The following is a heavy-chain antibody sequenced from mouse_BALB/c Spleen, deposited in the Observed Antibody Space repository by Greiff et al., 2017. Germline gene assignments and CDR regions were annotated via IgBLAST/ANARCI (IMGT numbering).Heavy chain of an antibody. CDR2: ISSGSSTI. J-gene: IGHJ3*01. CDR1: GFTFSSFG. CDR3: ARGNPFAY. D-gene: IGHD2-1*01. V-gene: IGHV5-17*02. Sequence: DVHLVESGGGLVQPGGSRKLSCAASGFTFSSFGMHWVRQAPEKGLEWVAYISSGSSTIYYADTVKGRFTISRDNPKNTLFLQMTSLRSEDTAMYYCARGNPFAYWGQGTLVTVSA.